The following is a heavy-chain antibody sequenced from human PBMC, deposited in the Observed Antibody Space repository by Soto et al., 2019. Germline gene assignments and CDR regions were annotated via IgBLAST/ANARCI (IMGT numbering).Heavy chain of an antibody. CDR2: ISAYNGNT. CDR3: ARERGSYALAY. D-gene: IGHD2-15*01. J-gene: IGHJ4*01. V-gene: IGHV1-18*01. Sequence: QVQLVQSGAEVKKPGASVKVSCKASGYTFTSYGISWVRQAPGQGLEWMGWISAYNGNTNYAQKLQGRVTMTTDTSASTPYMKLRSLRPDDTAGYICARERGSYALAYWAHGSLVTVSS. CDR1: GYTFTSYG.